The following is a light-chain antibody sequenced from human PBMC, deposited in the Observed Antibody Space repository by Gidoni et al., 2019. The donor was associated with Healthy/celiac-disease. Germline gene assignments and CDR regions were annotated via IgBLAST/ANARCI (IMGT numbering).Light chain of an antibody. V-gene: IGKV1-33*01. CDR2: DAS. CDR3: QQDYYLPYT. CDR1: QEISNY. Sequence: DIKRPQSPSSLSASVGDRGTITCQASQEISNYLNGYQQNPGKAPQLLISDASTLETGVPSRFSGSGSGTDFTFPISWLHPEDFATDYCQQDYYLPYTFGQXTKLEIK. J-gene: IGKJ2*01.